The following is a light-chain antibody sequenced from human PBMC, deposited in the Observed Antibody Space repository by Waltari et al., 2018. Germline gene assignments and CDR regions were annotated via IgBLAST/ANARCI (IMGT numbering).Light chain of an antibody. CDR3: QSYDSSLSGGV. J-gene: IGLJ2*01. Sequence: QSVLTQPPSVSGAPGQRVTISCTGSSSNIGAGYDVHWYQQLPGTAPKLPIFGKSTRPSGVPDRFSGSKSGTSASLAITGLQAEDEADYYCQSYDSSLSGGVFGGGTKLTVL. CDR1: SSNIGAGYD. CDR2: GKS. V-gene: IGLV1-40*01.